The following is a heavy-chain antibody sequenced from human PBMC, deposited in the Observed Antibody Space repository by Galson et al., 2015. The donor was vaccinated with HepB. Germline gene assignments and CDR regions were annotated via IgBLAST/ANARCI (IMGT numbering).Heavy chain of an antibody. J-gene: IGHJ4*02. CDR2: IYYSGST. Sequence: ETLSLTCTVSGGSISSSSYYWGWIRQPPGKGLEWIGSIYYSGSTYYNPSLKSRVTISVDTSKNQFSLKLSSVTAADTAVYYCARQGVRDSSGWYAGSYWGQGTLVTVSS. CDR3: ARQGVRDSSGWYAGSY. D-gene: IGHD6-19*01. CDR1: GGSISSSSYY. V-gene: IGHV4-39*01.